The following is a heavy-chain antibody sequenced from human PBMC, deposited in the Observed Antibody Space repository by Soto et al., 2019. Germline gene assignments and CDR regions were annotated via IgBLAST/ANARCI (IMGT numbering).Heavy chain of an antibody. CDR2: ISRSSSSI. CDR3: ARGRSEYVWGTYHSTLYFDY. D-gene: IGHD3-16*02. J-gene: IGHJ4*02. V-gene: IGHV3-48*02. CDR1: GLIFSSYS. Sequence: EVQLVESGGGLVQPGGSLRLSCAASGLIFSSYSMNWVRQAPGKGLEWVSYISRSSSSIYNADSVKGRFTISGDNAKNSLYLQMNSLRDEDTAVYYCARGRSEYVWGTYHSTLYFDYWGPRTLVTVSS.